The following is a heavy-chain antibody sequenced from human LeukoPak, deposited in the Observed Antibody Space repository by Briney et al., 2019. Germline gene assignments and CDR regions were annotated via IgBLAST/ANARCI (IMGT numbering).Heavy chain of an antibody. Sequence: GGSLRLSCAASGFTFSSYAMHWVRQAPGKGLEWVAVISYDGSYKFYADSVKGRFTTSRDNSKNTLYLQMNSLRAEDTAVYYCAKQRAYWYFDFWGRGTLVTVSS. CDR3: AKQRAYWYFDF. V-gene: IGHV3-30-3*02. CDR1: GFTFSSYA. CDR2: ISYDGSYK. J-gene: IGHJ2*01.